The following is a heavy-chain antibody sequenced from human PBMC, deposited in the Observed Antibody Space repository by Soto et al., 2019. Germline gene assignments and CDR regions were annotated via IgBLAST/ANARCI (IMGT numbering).Heavy chain of an antibody. V-gene: IGHV1-69*01. CDR1: GGSSLG. CDR2: IIPIFGTA. J-gene: IGHJ3*01. Sequence: QVQLVKSGAGGKKPGSSVKVSCKAFGGSSLGIGWWRRAPGQGLDGMGGIIPIFGTAYYAQKFQGRVTITADESTSTAYMELSRLRSEDTAIYYCARPRGGNLEGAFDVWGQGTVVTVSS. CDR3: ARPRGGNLEGAFDV. D-gene: IGHD4-4*01.